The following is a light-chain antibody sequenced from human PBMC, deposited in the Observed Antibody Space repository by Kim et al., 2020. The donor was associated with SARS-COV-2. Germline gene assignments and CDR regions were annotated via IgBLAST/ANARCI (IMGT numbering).Light chain of an antibody. CDR2: AAS. CDR1: QDISSY. CDR3: QQLNSYPFT. V-gene: IGKV1-9*01. Sequence: SVGDRVTVICRRSQDISSYLAWYQQKPGKAPKVLIYAASTLQSGVPARFSGSRSETDFTLTISSLQPEDFATYYCQQLNSYPFTFGQGTRLEIK. J-gene: IGKJ5*01.